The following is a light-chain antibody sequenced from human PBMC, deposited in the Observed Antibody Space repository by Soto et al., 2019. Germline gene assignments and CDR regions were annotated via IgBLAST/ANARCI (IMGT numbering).Light chain of an antibody. CDR2: GAS. CDR3: QPYNNWPLT. J-gene: IGKJ4*01. CDR1: QSVGRT. Sequence: EIVMTQSPATLSVSPGERATLFCRASQSVGRTLAWYQQKPGQSPRLLVYGASTRANGTPARFSGSRSGAEFTLTINSLQSEDFAVYYCQPYNNWPLTFGGGTKVDIK. V-gene: IGKV3-15*01.